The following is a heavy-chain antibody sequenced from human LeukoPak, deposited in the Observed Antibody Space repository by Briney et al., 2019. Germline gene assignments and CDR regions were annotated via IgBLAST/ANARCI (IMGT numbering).Heavy chain of an antibody. V-gene: IGHV3-74*01. D-gene: IGHD2-8*01. CDR3: GREDRIVLGNDALDI. Sequence: PGGSLRLSCAASGFTVSNYWMSWVRRAPGKGLVWISRISGDGRTISYADSVKGRFTISRDNAKNTVSLQMNSLRGEDTAVYYCGREDRIVLGNDALDIWGQGTMVTVSS. CDR2: ISGDGRTI. J-gene: IGHJ3*02. CDR1: GFTVSNYW.